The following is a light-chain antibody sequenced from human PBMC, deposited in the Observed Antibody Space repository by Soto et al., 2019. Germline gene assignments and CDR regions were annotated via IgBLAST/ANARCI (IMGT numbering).Light chain of an antibody. Sequence: QSALTQPASVSGSPGQSITVSCTGTSSDIGGYIFVSWYQQHPGKAPKLMIYDINNRPSGVSKRFSGSKSGNTASLTISGLQAEDEADYYCQSYDRSLSGWVFGTGTKLTVL. CDR3: QSYDRSLSGWV. CDR2: DIN. CDR1: SSDIGGYIF. V-gene: IGLV2-14*01. J-gene: IGLJ3*02.